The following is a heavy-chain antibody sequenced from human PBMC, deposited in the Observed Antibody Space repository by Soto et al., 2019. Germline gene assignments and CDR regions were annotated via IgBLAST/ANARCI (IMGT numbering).Heavy chain of an antibody. D-gene: IGHD1-26*01. CDR2: IYYSGST. V-gene: IGHV4-59*08. J-gene: IGHJ3*02. CDR3: ARRWGYAFDI. CDR1: GGSISSYY. Sequence: QVQLQESGPGLVKPSETLSLTCTVSGGSISSYYWSWIRQPPGKGLEWIGYIYYSGSTNYNPSLXGXAXIXXDTSKSQCSLKLSSVTAADTAVYYCARRWGYAFDIWGQGTMVTVSS.